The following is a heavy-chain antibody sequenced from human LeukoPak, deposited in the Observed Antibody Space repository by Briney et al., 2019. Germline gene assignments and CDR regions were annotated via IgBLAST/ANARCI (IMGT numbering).Heavy chain of an antibody. D-gene: IGHD6-19*01. Sequence: ASVKVSCKASGYTFTGYYMLWVRQAPGQGLEWMGWINPNSGGTNYAQKFQGRVTMTRDTSISTAYMELSRLRSDDTAVYNCARDPLLSGWYYFDYWGQGTLVTVSS. J-gene: IGHJ4*02. CDR3: ARDPLLSGWYYFDY. V-gene: IGHV1-2*02. CDR1: GYTFTGYY. CDR2: INPNSGGT.